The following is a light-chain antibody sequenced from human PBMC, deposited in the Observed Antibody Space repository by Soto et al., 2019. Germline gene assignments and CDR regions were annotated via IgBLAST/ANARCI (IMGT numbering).Light chain of an antibody. CDR3: QTWGTGIQV. CDR1: SGHSSYT. J-gene: IGLJ2*01. V-gene: IGLV4-69*01. Sequence: QLVLTQSPSASASLGASVKLTCTLSSGHSSYTIAWHQLQPEKGPRHLMKVNRDGSHIKGDGIPDRFSGSSSGAERYLTISTVQSDDEADYYCQTWGTGIQVFGGGTKLTVL. CDR2: VNRDGSH.